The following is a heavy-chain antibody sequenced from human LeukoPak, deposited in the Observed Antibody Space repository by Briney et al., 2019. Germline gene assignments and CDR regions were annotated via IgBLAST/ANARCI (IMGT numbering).Heavy chain of an antibody. CDR2: ISDSGGTT. Sequence: GGSLRLSCAASGFTFSSYWMSRVRQAPGKGLEWVSGISDSGGTTYYADSVRGRFTISRDNSKDTLNLQMTSLRAEDTAVYSCAKAPSGYISSWFYFDFWGQGTRVTVSS. D-gene: IGHD6-13*01. CDR1: GFTFSSYW. V-gene: IGHV3-23*01. CDR3: AKAPSGYISSWFYFDF. J-gene: IGHJ4*02.